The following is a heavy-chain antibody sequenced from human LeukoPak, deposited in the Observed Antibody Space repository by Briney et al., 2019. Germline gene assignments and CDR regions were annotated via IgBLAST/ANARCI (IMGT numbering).Heavy chain of an antibody. D-gene: IGHD1-26*01. Sequence: ESLKISCKGSGYTFTNYWIGWVRQMPGKGLEWMGIIYPEDSDTRYNPSFQGQVTISADKSTTTAYLQWSSLKASDTAMYYCASYRGSSGRHFDYWGQGTQVTVSS. CDR1: GYTFTNYW. CDR2: IYPEDSDT. CDR3: ASYRGSSGRHFDY. V-gene: IGHV5-51*01. J-gene: IGHJ4*02.